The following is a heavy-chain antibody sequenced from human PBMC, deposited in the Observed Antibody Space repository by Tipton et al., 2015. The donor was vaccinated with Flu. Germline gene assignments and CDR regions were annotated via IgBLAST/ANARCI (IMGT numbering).Heavy chain of an antibody. J-gene: IGHJ5*01. CDR1: GGSISSSSHY. Sequence: TLSLTCTVSGGSISSSSHYWGWIRQAPGRGLEWVGSIYYTGYPYDNPSLKSRLAMSIDTSKSQFSLRLSSMTAADTAVYYCAKVKFGWVESWAQGTLVTVSS. CDR3: AKVKFGWVES. D-gene: IGHD3-16*01. CDR2: IYYTGYP. V-gene: IGHV4-39*07.